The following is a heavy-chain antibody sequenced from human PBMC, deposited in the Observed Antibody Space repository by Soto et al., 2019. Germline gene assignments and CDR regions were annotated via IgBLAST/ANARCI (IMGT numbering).Heavy chain of an antibody. CDR3: ARGPLAVLNSFAS. CDR1: GGTFRNYP. CDR2: IFPLTDIP. J-gene: IGHJ4*02. Sequence: QVQLVQSGTEVKKPGSSVKVSCKASGGTFRNYPINWVRQAPGQGLEWMGSIFPLTDIPDYAQNFQARLTITADKSTSTAYMELSSLTSDDTAMYFCARGPLAVLNSFASWGQATLVTVSS. V-gene: IGHV1-69*02. D-gene: IGHD2-15*01.